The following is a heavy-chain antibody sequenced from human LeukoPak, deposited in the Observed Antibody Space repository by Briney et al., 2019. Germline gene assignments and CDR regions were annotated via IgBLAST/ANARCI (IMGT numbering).Heavy chain of an antibody. D-gene: IGHD3-22*01. CDR2: ISYDGSNK. CDR1: GFTFSSYA. CDR3: ARTYYYDSSGYYYRGYFDY. J-gene: IGHJ4*02. Sequence: GGSLRLSCAASGFTFSSYAMHWVRQAPGKGLEWVAVISYDGSNKYYADSVKGRFTISRDNSKNTLYLQMNSLRAEDTAVYYCARTYYYDSSGYYYRGYFDYWGRGTLVTVSS. V-gene: IGHV3-30*04.